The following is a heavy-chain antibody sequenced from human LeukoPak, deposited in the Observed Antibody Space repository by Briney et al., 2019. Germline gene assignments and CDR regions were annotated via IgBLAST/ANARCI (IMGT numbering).Heavy chain of an antibody. V-gene: IGHV1-2*02. CDR2: INPNSGGT. CDR3: ARLPRFGEAVLAPKYYFDY. Sequence: ASVKVSCKASGYTFTGYYMRWVRQAPGEGLEWMGWINPNSGGTNYAQKFQGRVTMTRDTSISTAYMELGRLRSDDTAVYYCARLPRFGEAVLAPKYYFDYWGQGTLVTVSS. D-gene: IGHD3-10*01. CDR1: GYTFTGYY. J-gene: IGHJ4*02.